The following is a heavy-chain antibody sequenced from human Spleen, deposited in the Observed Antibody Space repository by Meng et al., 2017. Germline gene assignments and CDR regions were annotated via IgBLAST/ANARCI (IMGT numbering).Heavy chain of an antibody. CDR3: ARGPTTTAHDFDY. CDR1: GGSFSDYY. D-gene: IGHD4-11*01. CDR2: INHSGST. V-gene: IGHV4-34*01. Sequence: QVQLQQWGAGLLKPSETLPLPCVVSGGSFSDYYWSWIRQPPGKGLEWIGEINHSGSTNYNPSLESRATISVDTSQNNLSLKLSSVTAADSAVYYCARGPTTTAHDFDYWGQGTLVTVSS. J-gene: IGHJ4*02.